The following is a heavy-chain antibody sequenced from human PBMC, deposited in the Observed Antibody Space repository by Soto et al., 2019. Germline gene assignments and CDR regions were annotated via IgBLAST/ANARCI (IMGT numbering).Heavy chain of an antibody. Sequence: PGGSLRLSCAASGFTFDDYAMHWVRQAPGKGLEWVSGISWNSGSIGYADSVKGRFTISRDNAKNSLYLQMNSLRAEDTALYYCAKDIVGSGSSYAFDIWGQGTMVTVSS. CDR3: AKDIVGSGSSYAFDI. D-gene: IGHD3-10*01. V-gene: IGHV3-9*01. CDR1: GFTFDDYA. CDR2: ISWNSGSI. J-gene: IGHJ3*02.